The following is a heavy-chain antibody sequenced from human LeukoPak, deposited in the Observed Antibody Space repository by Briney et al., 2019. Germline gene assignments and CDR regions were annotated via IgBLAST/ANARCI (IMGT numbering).Heavy chain of an antibody. J-gene: IGHJ4*02. D-gene: IGHD3-9*01. V-gene: IGHV4-30-2*01. CDR2: IYHSGST. Sequence: PSQTLSLTCAVSGGSISSGGYSWSWIRQPPGKGLEWIGYIYHSGSTYHNPSLKSQVTISVDRSKNQFSLKLSSVTAADTAVYYCAGGTYDILTGYYFDYWGQGTLVTVSS. CDR1: GGSISSGGYS. CDR3: AGGTYDILTGYYFDY.